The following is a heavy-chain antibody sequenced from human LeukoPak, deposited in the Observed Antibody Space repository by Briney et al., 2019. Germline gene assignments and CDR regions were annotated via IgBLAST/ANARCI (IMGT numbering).Heavy chain of an antibody. J-gene: IGHJ4*02. Sequence: GGSLRLSCAASGFTFRNFGMHWVRQAPGKGLEWVAVIWYDGSNKYYADSVKGRFTISRDNSKNTLYLQMNSLRAEDTAVYYCARDYHGLDYWGQGTLVTVSS. CDR2: IWYDGSNK. CDR1: GFTFRNFG. V-gene: IGHV3-33*01. CDR3: ARDYHGLDY. D-gene: IGHD2-2*01.